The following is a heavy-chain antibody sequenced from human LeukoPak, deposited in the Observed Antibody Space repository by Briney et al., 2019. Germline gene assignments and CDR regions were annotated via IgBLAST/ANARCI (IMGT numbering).Heavy chain of an antibody. D-gene: IGHD5-12*01. CDR2: INTYSYNT. V-gene: IGHV1-18*01. CDR1: GYSFNNYG. J-gene: IGHJ4*02. Sequence: ASVKVSCKASGYSFNNYGITWVRQAPGQGLEWMGWINTYSYNTNYAQKFQGRVTMTTDTSMRTAYMELRSLALDDTAVYYCARKGGSGYDFRADFWGQGTLVTVSS. CDR3: ARKGGSGYDFRADF.